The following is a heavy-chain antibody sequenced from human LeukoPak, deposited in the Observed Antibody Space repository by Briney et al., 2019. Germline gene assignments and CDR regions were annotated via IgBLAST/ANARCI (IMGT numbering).Heavy chain of an antibody. CDR1: GGSISSYY. CDR3: ARGVRNVLRFLEWLGNWFDP. D-gene: IGHD3-3*01. V-gene: IGHV4-34*01. Sequence: SETLSLTCTVSGGSISSYYWSWIRQPPGKGLEWIGEINHSGSTNYNPSLKSRVTISVDTSKNQFSLKLSSVTAADTAVYYCARGVRNVLRFLEWLGNWFDPWGQGTLVTVSS. CDR2: INHSGST. J-gene: IGHJ5*02.